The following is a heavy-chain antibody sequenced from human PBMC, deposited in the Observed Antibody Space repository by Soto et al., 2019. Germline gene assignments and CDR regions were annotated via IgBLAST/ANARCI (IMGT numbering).Heavy chain of an antibody. CDR3: ASFVDGDYGAGFDF. Sequence: QVQLQESGPGLVKPSETLSLTCTVSGGSLSSYYWGWIRQSPGQGLELVGSIFYSGSFNHNPSLKSRDTISIDTSKSRFSLKLTSVTAADTAVYYWASFVDGDYGAGFDFWGQEPQVTVSS. V-gene: IGHV4-59*13. D-gene: IGHD4-17*01. CDR1: GGSLSSYY. J-gene: IGHJ4*02. CDR2: IFYSGSF.